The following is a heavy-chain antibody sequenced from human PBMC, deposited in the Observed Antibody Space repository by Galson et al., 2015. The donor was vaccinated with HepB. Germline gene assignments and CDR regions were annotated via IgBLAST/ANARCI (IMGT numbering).Heavy chain of an antibody. V-gene: IGHV3-21*01. J-gene: IGHJ4*02. CDR3: AREIKLVVPAAMWIIDY. D-gene: IGHD2-2*01. CDR2: ISSSSSYI. CDR1: GFTFSSYS. Sequence: SLRLSCAASGFTFSSYSMNWVRQAPGKGLEWVSSISSSSSYIYYADSVKGRFTISRDNAKNALYLQMNSLRAEDTAVYYCAREIKLVVPAAMWIIDYWGQGTLVTVSS.